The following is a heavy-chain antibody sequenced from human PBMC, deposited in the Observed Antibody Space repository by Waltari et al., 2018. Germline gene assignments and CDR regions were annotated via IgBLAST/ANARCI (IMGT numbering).Heavy chain of an antibody. J-gene: IGHJ5*02. D-gene: IGHD2-2*01. V-gene: IGHV1-24*01. Sequence: QVQLVQSGAEVKKPGASVKVSCKVSGYTLTELSMHWVRQAPGKGLECVEGVDPEDGETIYEQKFQGRVTMTEDTYTDTAYMELSSLRSEDTALYYGATAPATAARWFDPWGQGTLVTVSS. CDR3: ATAPATAARWFDP. CDR1: GYTLTELS. CDR2: VDPEDGET.